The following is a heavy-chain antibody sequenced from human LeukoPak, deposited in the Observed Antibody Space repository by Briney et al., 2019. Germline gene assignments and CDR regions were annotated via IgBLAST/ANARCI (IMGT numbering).Heavy chain of an antibody. CDR3: ARALVGAPYYYYGMDV. CDR1: GYTFTSYY. Sequence: ASVKVSCKASGYTFTSYYMHWARQAPGQGLEWMGGIIPIFGTANYAQKFQGRVTITADESTSTAYMELSSLRSEDTAVYYCARALVGAPYYYYGMDVWGQGTTVTVSS. CDR2: IIPIFGTA. D-gene: IGHD1-26*01. V-gene: IGHV1-69*13. J-gene: IGHJ6*02.